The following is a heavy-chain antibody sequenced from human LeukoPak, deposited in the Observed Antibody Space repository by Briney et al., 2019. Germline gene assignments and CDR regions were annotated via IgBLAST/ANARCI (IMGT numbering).Heavy chain of an antibody. CDR1: GGSISSYYW. J-gene: IGHJ4*02. CDR2: IYWNDDR. D-gene: IGHD4/OR15-4a*01. V-gene: IGHV2-5*01. Sequence: TLSLTCTVSGGSISSYYWSWIRQPPGKALEWLALIYWNDDRRYSQPLKSRLTITKDTSKNQVVLTMTNMDPVDTATYYCAHRRGFGDNLLLFDYWGQGTLVTVSS. CDR3: AHRRGFGDNLLLFDY.